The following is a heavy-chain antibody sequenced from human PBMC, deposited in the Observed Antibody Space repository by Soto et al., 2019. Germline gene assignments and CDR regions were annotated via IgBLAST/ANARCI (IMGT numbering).Heavy chain of an antibody. CDR1: GFTVSSNY. CDR2: IYSGGST. Sequence: PGGSLRLSCAASGFTVSSNYMSWVRQAPGKGLEWVSVIYSGGSTYYADSVKGRFTISRDNSKNTLYLQMNSLRAEDTAVYYCARTHDSSSSRYYYYGMDVWGQGTTVTVSS. V-gene: IGHV3-53*01. J-gene: IGHJ6*02. D-gene: IGHD6-6*01. CDR3: ARTHDSSSSRYYYYGMDV.